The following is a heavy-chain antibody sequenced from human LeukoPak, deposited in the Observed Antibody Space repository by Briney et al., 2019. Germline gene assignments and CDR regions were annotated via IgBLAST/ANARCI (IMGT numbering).Heavy chain of an antibody. J-gene: IGHJ4*02. D-gene: IGHD3-22*01. CDR3: TTDLLFHSSGYYPFDY. CDR1: GFTFSNAW. Sequence: GGSLRLSCAASGFTFSNAWMSWVRQAPGKGLEWVGRIKSKTDGGTTDYAAPVKGRFTISRDDSKNTLYLQMNSLKTEDTAVYYCTTDLLFHSSGYYPFDYWGQGTLVTVSS. V-gene: IGHV3-15*01. CDR2: IKSKTDGGTT.